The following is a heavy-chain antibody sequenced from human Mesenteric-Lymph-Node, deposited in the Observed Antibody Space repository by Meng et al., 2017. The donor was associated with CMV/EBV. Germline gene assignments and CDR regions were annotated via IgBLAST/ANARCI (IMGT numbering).Heavy chain of an antibody. V-gene: IGHV4-39*07. Sequence: GGSISSSSYYWGWIRQPPGKGLEWIGTMYYTGSTYYNPSLKSRLTMSVDTSKNQFSLKLTSVTAADTAVYFCARVMRTYQLAGGFDPWGQGTLVTVSS. CDR3: ARVMRTYQLAGGFDP. CDR1: GGSISSSSYY. D-gene: IGHD2-2*01. J-gene: IGHJ5*02. CDR2: MYYTGST.